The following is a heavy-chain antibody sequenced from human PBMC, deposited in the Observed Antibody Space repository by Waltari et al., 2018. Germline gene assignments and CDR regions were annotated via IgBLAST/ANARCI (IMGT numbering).Heavy chain of an antibody. V-gene: IGHV1-18*01. J-gene: IGHJ3*02. CDR1: GYTFTSYG. Sequence: QVQLVQSGAEVKKPGASVKVSCKASGYTFTSYGISWVRQAPGQGLEWMGWISAYNGNTNYAQKLQGRVTMTTDTSTSTAYMELRSLRAGDTAVYYCARGGYGDYEGGGLVRDAFDIWGQGTMVTVSS. CDR2: ISAYNGNT. D-gene: IGHD4-17*01. CDR3: ARGGYGDYEGGGLVRDAFDI.